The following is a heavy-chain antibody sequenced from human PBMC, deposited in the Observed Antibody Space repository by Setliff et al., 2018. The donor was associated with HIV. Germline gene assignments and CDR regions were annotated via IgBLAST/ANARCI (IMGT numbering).Heavy chain of an antibody. Sequence: GGSLRLSCAASGFTFSDYTMSWVRQAPGKGLEWVSAISGSGRGTYYADSVKGRFTISRDNDRNSLYLQMNGLRAEDTAVYYCARGPTTVTNYYYYYMDVWGKGTTVTVSS. D-gene: IGHD4-17*01. J-gene: IGHJ6*03. CDR2: ISGSGRGT. V-gene: IGHV3-23*01. CDR3: ARGPTTVTNYYYYYMDV. CDR1: GFTFSDYT.